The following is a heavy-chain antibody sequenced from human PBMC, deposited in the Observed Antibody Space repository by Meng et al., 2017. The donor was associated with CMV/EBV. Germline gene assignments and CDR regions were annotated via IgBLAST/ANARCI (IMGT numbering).Heavy chain of an antibody. CDR2: ISAYNGNT. V-gene: IGHV1-18*01. D-gene: IGHD3-3*01. J-gene: IGHJ6*02. CDR1: GYTFTSYG. Sequence: ASVKVSCKASGYTFTSYGISWVRQAPGQGLEWMGWISAYNGNTNYAQKLQGRVTMTTDTSTSTAYMELRSLRSDDTAAYYCARVAYYDFWSGYLPLYYYYYGMDVWGQGTTVTVSS. CDR3: ARVAYYDFWSGYLPLYYYYYGMDV.